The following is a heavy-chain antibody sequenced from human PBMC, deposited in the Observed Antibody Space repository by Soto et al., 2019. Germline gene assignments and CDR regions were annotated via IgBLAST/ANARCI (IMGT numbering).Heavy chain of an antibody. V-gene: IGHV4-4*02. CDR1: GGSISSTNW. CDR2: IYHSGST. Sequence: SETLSLTCAVSGGSISSTNWWSWVRQPPGKGLEWIGEIYHSGSTNSNPSLKSRVTMSVDKSKKSLYLQMNSLRPADTAMYYCSGGVGDAFWGQGTLVTVSS. CDR3: SGGVGDAF. J-gene: IGHJ4*02. D-gene: IGHD1-26*01.